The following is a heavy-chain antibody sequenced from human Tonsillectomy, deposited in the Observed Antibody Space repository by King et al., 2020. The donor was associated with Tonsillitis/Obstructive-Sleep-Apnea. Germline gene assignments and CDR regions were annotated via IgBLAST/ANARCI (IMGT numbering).Heavy chain of an antibody. D-gene: IGHD1-20*01. CDR2: IYSGNST. Sequence: VQLVESGGGLVQPGGSLRLSCAASGLTVSSNYMTWVRQAPGKGLEWVSVIYSGNSTYYADSVKGRFTISKHNSKNTLYLQMNSLRTEDTAVYYCARDLTGTPGYWGQGTLVTVSS. V-gene: IGHV3-53*04. CDR3: ARDLTGTPGY. CDR1: GLTVSSNY. J-gene: IGHJ4*02.